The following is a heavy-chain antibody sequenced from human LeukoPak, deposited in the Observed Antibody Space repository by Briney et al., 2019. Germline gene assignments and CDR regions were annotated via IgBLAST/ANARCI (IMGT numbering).Heavy chain of an antibody. CDR2: INPNSGGT. V-gene: IGHV1-2*02. CDR1: GYTFTDYY. Sequence: ASVKVSCKASGYTFTDYYMHWVRQAPGQGLEWMGWINPNSGGTTYAQNFQGRVTMTRDTSISTAYMELSRLRSGDTAVYYCARDIGYGDYAGQDYWGQGTLVTVSS. D-gene: IGHD4-17*01. CDR3: ARDIGYGDYAGQDY. J-gene: IGHJ4*02.